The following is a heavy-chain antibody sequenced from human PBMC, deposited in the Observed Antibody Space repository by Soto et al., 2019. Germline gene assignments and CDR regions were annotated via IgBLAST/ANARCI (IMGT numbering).Heavy chain of an antibody. J-gene: IGHJ4*02. CDR3: AADLLVGAYNY. Sequence: GASVKASCKASGFTFTSSAVQWVRQARGQRLEWIGWIVVGSGNTNYAQKFQERVTITRDMSTSTAYMELSSLRSEDTAVYYCAADLLVGAYNYWGQGTLVTVSS. V-gene: IGHV1-58*01. D-gene: IGHD1-26*01. CDR2: IVVGSGNT. CDR1: GFTFTSSA.